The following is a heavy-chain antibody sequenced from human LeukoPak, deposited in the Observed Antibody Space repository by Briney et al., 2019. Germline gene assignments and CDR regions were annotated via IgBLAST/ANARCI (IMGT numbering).Heavy chain of an antibody. Sequence: PGESLKISCKGSGYSFTSYWIGWVRPMPGKGLEWMGIIYPGDSDTRYSPSFQGQVTISADKSISTAYLQWSSLKASDTAMYYCARHGLLWFGENTPYYYGMDVWGQGTTVTVSS. D-gene: IGHD3-10*01. CDR3: ARHGLLWFGENTPYYYGMDV. CDR1: GYSFTSYW. J-gene: IGHJ6*02. CDR2: IYPGDSDT. V-gene: IGHV5-51*01.